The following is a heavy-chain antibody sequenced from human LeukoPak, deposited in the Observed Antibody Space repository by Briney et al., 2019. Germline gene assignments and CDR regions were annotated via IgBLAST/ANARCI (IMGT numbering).Heavy chain of an antibody. CDR1: GDSVSSNSAA. D-gene: IGHD5-18*01. CDR3: ARALTNVDTAMVDYGMDV. J-gene: IGHJ6*02. Sequence: SQTLSLTCAISGDSVSSNSAAWNWIRQSPSRGLEWLGRTYYRSKWYNDYAVSVKSRITINPDTSKNQFSLQLNSVTPEDTAVYYCARALTNVDTAMVDYGMDVWGQGTTVTVSS. CDR2: TYYRSKWYN. V-gene: IGHV6-1*01.